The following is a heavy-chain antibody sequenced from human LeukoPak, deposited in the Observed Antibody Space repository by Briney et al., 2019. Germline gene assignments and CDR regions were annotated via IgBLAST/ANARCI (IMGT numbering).Heavy chain of an antibody. D-gene: IGHD4-23*01. V-gene: IGHV4-4*02. CDR1: GGSLSSSNW. Sequence: SGTLSLTCAVSGGSLSSSNWWSWVRPPPGKGLGWIGEIYHSGSTNYNPSLKSRVTISVDKSKNQFSLKLSSVTAADTAVYYCARHGMYGGNSWKDYWGQGTLVTVSS. J-gene: IGHJ4*02. CDR2: IYHSGST. CDR3: ARHGMYGGNSWKDY.